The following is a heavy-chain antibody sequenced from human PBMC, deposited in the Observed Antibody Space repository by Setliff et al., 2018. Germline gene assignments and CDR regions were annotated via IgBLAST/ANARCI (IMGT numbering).Heavy chain of an antibody. CDR2: VHPWGGSSEST. D-gene: IGHD1-26*01. Sequence: LSLTCTVSGGPTIGYYWTWIRQAPGKGLEWIGYVHPWGGSSESTNYSPSLKSRITISLDKSKSQFSLKLTSVTVADTAVYYCARGLHSGTYWGTRPLGLDYWGQGSLVTVSS. J-gene: IGHJ4*02. CDR3: ARGLHSGTYWGTRPLGLDY. CDR1: GGPTIGYY. V-gene: IGHV4-59*08.